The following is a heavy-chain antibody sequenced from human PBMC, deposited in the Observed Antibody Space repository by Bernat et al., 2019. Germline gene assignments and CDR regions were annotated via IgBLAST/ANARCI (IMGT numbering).Heavy chain of an antibody. V-gene: IGHV3-30*18. CDR3: AKGGEYFDY. CDR1: GFTFSSYG. CDR2: ISYDGSNK. J-gene: IGHJ4*02. D-gene: IGHD2/OR15-2a*01. Sequence: QVQLVESGGGVVQPGRSLRLSCAASGFTFSSYGMHWVRQAPGKGLEWVAVISYDGSNKYYADSVKGRFTISRENAKNTLYLQMNRLRAEDTAVYYCAKGGEYFDYWGQGTLVTVSS.